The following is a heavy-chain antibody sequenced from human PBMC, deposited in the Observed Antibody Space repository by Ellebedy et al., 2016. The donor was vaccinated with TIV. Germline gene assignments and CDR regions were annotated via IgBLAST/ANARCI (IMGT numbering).Heavy chain of an antibody. D-gene: IGHD5-12*01. CDR2: IGGSGIQT. CDR1: GFIFNKYA. Sequence: GESLKISCAASGFIFNKYAMRWVRQAPGKRLECVSAIGGSGIQTYHADSVKGRFTISRDNSKSTLYLQMNSLRVEDTALYYCARGGGFTGYDAFDLWGQGTMVTVSS. V-gene: IGHV3-23*01. CDR3: ARGGGFTGYDAFDL. J-gene: IGHJ3*01.